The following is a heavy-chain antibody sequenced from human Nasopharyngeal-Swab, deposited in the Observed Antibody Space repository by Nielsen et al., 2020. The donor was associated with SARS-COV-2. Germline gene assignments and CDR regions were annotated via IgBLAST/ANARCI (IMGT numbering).Heavy chain of an antibody. Sequence: ASVKVSCKASGHTLSSYAFSWVRQAPGQGLEWMGWISAYNGRTDYAQKLQGRVTMTTDTSTSTAYMELRSLRSDDTAVYYCARSLSPDYFDSWGQGTLVTVSS. CDR3: ARSLSPDYFDS. D-gene: IGHD5/OR15-5a*01. CDR2: ISAYNGRT. CDR1: GHTLSSYA. V-gene: IGHV1-18*01. J-gene: IGHJ4*02.